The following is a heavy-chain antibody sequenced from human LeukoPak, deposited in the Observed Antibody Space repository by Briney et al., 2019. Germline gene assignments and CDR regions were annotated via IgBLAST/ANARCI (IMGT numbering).Heavy chain of an antibody. D-gene: IGHD5-12*01. CDR2: IKEDGSIE. CDR3: VSQQVAPP. V-gene: IGHV3-7*01. Sequence: GGSLRLSCVASGFTFSHYWMSWVRQAPGKGLEWVADIKEDGSIEDYVDSVKGRFTVSRDNAKNSLYLEMNSLRVEDTAVYYCVSQQVAPPWGQGTLVIVSS. J-gene: IGHJ5*02. CDR1: GFTFSHYW.